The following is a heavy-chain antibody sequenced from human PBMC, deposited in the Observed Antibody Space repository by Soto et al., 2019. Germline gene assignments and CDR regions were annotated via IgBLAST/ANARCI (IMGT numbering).Heavy chain of an antibody. Sequence: EVQLVESGGVVVQPGGSLRLSCAASGFTFDDYTMHWVRQAPGKSLEWVSLISWDGGKTYYADSVKGRFTISRDNSKNSLHLQMKSLTTEDSASYYCAKDRAAVTGAYYYYAMDVWGQGTTVTVSS. CDR1: GFTFDDYT. CDR3: AKDRAAVTGAYYYYAMDV. CDR2: ISWDGGKT. V-gene: IGHV3-43*01. D-gene: IGHD6-19*01. J-gene: IGHJ6*02.